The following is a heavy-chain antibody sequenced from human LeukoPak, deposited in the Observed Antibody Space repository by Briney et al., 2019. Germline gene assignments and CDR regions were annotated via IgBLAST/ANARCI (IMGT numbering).Heavy chain of an antibody. CDR3: ATQVAGGPLDY. D-gene: IGHD6-19*01. CDR2: IYYTGRT. J-gene: IGHJ4*02. Sequence: TASETLSLTCAVSGGSISSTTYYWAWIRQPPGKGLEWIGSIYYTGRTHYIPSLKSRVTISLDTSKNQFSLSLSSVTAADTAVYYCATQVAGGPLDYWGQGTLVTVSS. CDR1: GGSISSTTYY. V-gene: IGHV4-39*01.